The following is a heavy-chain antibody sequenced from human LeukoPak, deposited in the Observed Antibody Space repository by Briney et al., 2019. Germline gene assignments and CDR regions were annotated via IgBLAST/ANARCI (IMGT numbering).Heavy chain of an antibody. CDR3: ARESSGIVGRDFYYYYMDV. CDR1: GFTFSSYG. D-gene: IGHD1-26*01. V-gene: IGHV3-30*02. CDR2: IRYDGSNK. Sequence: PGGSLRLSCAASGFTFSSYGMHWVRQAPGKGLEWVAFIRYDGSNKYYADSVKGRFTISRDNSKNTLYLQMNSLRAEDTAVYYCARESSGIVGRDFYYYYMDVWGKGTTVTVSS. J-gene: IGHJ6*03.